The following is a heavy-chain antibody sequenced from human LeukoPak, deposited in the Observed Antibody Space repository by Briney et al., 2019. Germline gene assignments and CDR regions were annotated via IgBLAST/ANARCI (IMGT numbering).Heavy chain of an antibody. D-gene: IGHD3-16*02. CDR2: IIPIFGTA. Sequence: GASVKVSCKASGGTFSSYAISWVRQAPGQGLEWMGGIIPIFGTANYAQKFQGRVTMTRDTSISTAYMELSRLRSDDTAVYYCARVGGVIVIPSFDYWGQGTLVTVSS. CDR1: GGTFSSYA. J-gene: IGHJ4*02. V-gene: IGHV1-69*05. CDR3: ARVGGVIVIPSFDY.